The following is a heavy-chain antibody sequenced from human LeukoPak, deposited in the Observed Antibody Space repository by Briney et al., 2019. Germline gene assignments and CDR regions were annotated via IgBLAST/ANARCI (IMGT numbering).Heavy chain of an antibody. CDR1: VFTFSSYS. CDR3: AKGSYYDSSGSFYFDY. Sequence: GGCLRLSCAASVFTFSSYSMSWVRQAPGKGLEWVSGISGSGDNTYYADSVKGRFTISGDNSKNTLYVQVNSLGTEDTAAYYCAKGSYYDSSGSFYFDYWGQGTLVTVSS. CDR2: ISGSGDNT. V-gene: IGHV3-23*01. J-gene: IGHJ4*02. D-gene: IGHD3-22*01.